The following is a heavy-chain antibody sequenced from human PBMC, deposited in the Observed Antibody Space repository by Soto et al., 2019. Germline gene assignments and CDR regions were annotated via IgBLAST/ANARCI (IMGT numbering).Heavy chain of an antibody. Sequence: ASVKVSCKASGYTFTSYGISWLLQAPGQGLEWMGWISAYNGNTNYAQKLQGRVTMTTDTSTSTAYMELRSLRSDDTAVYYCAIPHPGTSCYAAFDIWGQGTMVTVSS. V-gene: IGHV1-18*01. CDR3: AIPHPGTSCYAAFDI. CDR1: GYTFTSYG. D-gene: IGHD2-2*01. J-gene: IGHJ3*02. CDR2: ISAYNGNT.